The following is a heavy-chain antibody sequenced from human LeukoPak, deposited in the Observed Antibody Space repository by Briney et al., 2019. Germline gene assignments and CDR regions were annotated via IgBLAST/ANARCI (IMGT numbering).Heavy chain of an antibody. CDR2: IYTSGSS. Sequence: PSETLSLTCTVSGGSISSGSYYWSWIPQPAGKGLEWVGRIYTSGSSNYNPSLKSRVTISVDTSKNQFSLKLSSVTAADTAVYYCARTGSYGDYAGLIDIWGQGTMVTVSS. D-gene: IGHD4-17*01. J-gene: IGHJ3*02. V-gene: IGHV4-61*02. CDR1: GGSISSGSYY. CDR3: ARTGSYGDYAGLIDI.